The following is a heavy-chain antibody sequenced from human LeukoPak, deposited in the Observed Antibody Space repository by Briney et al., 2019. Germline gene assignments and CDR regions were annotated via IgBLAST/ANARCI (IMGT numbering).Heavy chain of an antibody. CDR3: ARETRGVGATIDY. J-gene: IGHJ4*02. CDR2: IYHSGST. Sequence: PSETLSLTCTVSGYSISSGYYWGWIRQPPGKGLEWIGSIYHSGSTYYSPSLKSRVTISVDTSKNQFSLKLSSVTAADTAVYYCARETRGVGATIDYWGQGTLVTVSS. CDR1: GYSISSGYY. D-gene: IGHD1-26*01. V-gene: IGHV4-38-2*02.